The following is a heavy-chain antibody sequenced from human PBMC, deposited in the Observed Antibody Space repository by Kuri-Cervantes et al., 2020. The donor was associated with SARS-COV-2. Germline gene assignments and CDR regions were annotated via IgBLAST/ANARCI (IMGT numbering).Heavy chain of an antibody. Sequence: GESLKISCAASGFTFSSYAMSWVRQAPGKGLEWVSAISGSGGSTYYADSVKGRFTISRDNSKSTLYLQMNSLRAEDTAVYYCARDRAAAGVYYSDYWDQGTLVTVSS. CDR3: ARDRAAAGVYYSDY. J-gene: IGHJ4*02. D-gene: IGHD6-13*01. CDR1: GFTFSSYA. V-gene: IGHV3-23*01. CDR2: ISGSGGST.